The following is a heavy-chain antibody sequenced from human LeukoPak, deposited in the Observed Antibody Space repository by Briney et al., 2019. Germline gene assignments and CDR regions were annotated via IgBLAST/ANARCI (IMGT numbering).Heavy chain of an antibody. V-gene: IGHV1-3*01. Sequence: APVKVSCTASGYTFSGYAIHWVRQAPGQRFEWMGWINAGNGHTKYSQNFQGRVTITRDSSANIVYMDVSSLTSEDTAVYYCARGIWSATRVDYYLDNWGRGTLVTVSS. CDR1: GYTFSGYA. CDR3: ARGIWSATRVDYYLDN. J-gene: IGHJ4*02. D-gene: IGHD5-24*01. CDR2: INAGNGHT.